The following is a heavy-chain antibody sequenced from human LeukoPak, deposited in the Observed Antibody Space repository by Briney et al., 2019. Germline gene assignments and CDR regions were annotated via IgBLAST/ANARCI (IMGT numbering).Heavy chain of an antibody. CDR2: IRPEGINK. Sequence: GGSLRLSCAASGFTFRSYGMHWVRQAPGKGLEWVAFIRPEGINKYCADSVKGRFTISRDNSKNTLFVLMNSLRAEDTAVYYCAKDNNWAFDYWGQGTLVTVSS. CDR1: GFTFRSYG. D-gene: IGHD1-20*01. J-gene: IGHJ4*02. V-gene: IGHV3-30*02. CDR3: AKDNNWAFDY.